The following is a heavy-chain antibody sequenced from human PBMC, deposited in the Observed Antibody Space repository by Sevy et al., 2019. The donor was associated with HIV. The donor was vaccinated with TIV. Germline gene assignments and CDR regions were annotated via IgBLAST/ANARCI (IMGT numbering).Heavy chain of an antibody. V-gene: IGHV3-33*01. J-gene: IGHJ6*02. CDR3: ARDWSRFLEWPPFYYYYGMDV. D-gene: IGHD3-3*01. CDR2: IWYDGSNK. CDR1: GFTFSSYG. Sequence: GESLKISCAASGFTFSSYGMHWVRQAPGKGLEWVAVIWYDGSNKYYADSVKGRFTISRDNSKNTLYLQMNSLRAEDTAVYYCARDWSRFLEWPPFYYYYGMDVWGLGTTVTVSS.